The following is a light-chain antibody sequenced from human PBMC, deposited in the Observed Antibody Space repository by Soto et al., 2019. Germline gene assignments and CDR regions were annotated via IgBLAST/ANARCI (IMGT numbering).Light chain of an antibody. Sequence: DIQLTQSPSTLSASVRDRVTITCRASQNIDRCLDWYQHKPGKAPRLLIRSASNLESGVPSRFSGSGSGTDFTLTISSLQPDDFATYYCQHYDTTPCTFGQGTKVESK. CDR3: QHYDTTPCT. V-gene: IGKV1-5*01. CDR2: SAS. J-gene: IGKJ1*01. CDR1: QNIDRC.